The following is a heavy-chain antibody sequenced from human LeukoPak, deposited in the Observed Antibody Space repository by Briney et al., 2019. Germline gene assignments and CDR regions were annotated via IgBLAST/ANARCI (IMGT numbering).Heavy chain of an antibody. CDR2: ISYDGSDK. CDR1: GFTFSDYG. D-gene: IGHD3-3*01. J-gene: IGHJ6*02. Sequence: GGSLRLSCAASGFTFSDYGMHWVRQAPGKGLEWVAVISYDGSDKSYADSVKGRFTISRDNSKTTLYLQMNSPRAEDTAIYYCAEDSLFYFYGMDVWGQGTTVTVSS. CDR3: AEDSLFYFYGMDV. V-gene: IGHV3-30*18.